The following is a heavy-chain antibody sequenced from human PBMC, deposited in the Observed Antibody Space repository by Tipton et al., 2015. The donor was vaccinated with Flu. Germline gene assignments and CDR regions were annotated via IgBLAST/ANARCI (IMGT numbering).Heavy chain of an antibody. D-gene: IGHD3-3*01. CDR2: IYTSGST. V-gene: IGHV4-4*07. Sequence: TLSLTCTVSGGSISTYYWSWIWQPAGKGLEWIGRIYTSGSTNYNPSLKSRVTMSVDTSKNQFSLRLSSVAAADTAVYYCARGVGGPATAYDCWGQGTLVTVSS. CDR1: GGSISTYY. J-gene: IGHJ4*02. CDR3: ARGVGGPATAYDC.